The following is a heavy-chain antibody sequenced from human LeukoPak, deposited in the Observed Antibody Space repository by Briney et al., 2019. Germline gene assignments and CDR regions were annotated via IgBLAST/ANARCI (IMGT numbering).Heavy chain of an antibody. V-gene: IGHV3-21*01. J-gene: IGHJ4*02. CDR1: GFTFSSYS. CDR3: ARDSYYYDSSGYYYDGVDY. D-gene: IGHD3-22*01. Sequence: GGSLRLSCAASGFTFSSYSMNWVRQAPGKGLEWVSSISSSSSYIYYADSVKGRFTISRDNPKNSLYLQMNSLKAEDTAVYYCARDSYYYDSSGYYYDGVDYWGQGTLVTVSS. CDR2: ISSSSSYI.